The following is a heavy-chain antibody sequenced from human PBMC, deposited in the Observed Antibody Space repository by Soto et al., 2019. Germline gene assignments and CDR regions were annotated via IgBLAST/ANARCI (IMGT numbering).Heavy chain of an antibody. V-gene: IGHV3-64D*06. CDR2: VRGNGDPP. CDR1: GFTFSSYA. D-gene: IGHD5-12*01. CDR3: VKSRGGNNFDFFD. J-gene: IGHJ4*02. Sequence: LRLSFSASGFTFSSYAMHWVRQAPGKGLEYVSGVRGNGDPPFYADSVKGRFTISRDNSKNTLYLQMSGLSADDTAVYYCVKSRGGNNFDFFDWGQGALVTVSS.